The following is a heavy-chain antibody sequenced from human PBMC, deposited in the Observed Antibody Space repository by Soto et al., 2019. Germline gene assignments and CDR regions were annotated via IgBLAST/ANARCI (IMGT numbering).Heavy chain of an antibody. Sequence: EVQLVESGGGLVQPGGSLRLSCAASGFTFSTFWMHWVRQVPGKGLVWVSRINGDGSSIGYADSVKGRFTVSRDNAQNPLKLQRNSLRGEDTAIYYCARDSDTCVYSKVDYWGQGDLVSVSP. D-gene: IGHD3-22*01. CDR2: INGDGSSI. J-gene: IGHJ4*02. V-gene: IGHV3-74*01. CDR3: ARDSDTCVYSKVDY. CDR1: GFTFSTFW.